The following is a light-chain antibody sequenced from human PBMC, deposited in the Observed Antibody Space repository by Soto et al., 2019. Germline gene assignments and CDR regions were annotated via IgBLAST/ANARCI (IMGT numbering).Light chain of an antibody. CDR3: QKYETFSGT. J-gene: IGKJ1*01. V-gene: IGKV1-5*01. Sequence: GDRVTITCRASQSISSWLAWYQQKPGKAPKLLIYDASGVPDRFSGSGSGTKFTLTIASLQPDDFATYYCQKYETFSGTFGPGTKVDIK. CDR2: DAS. CDR1: QSISSW.